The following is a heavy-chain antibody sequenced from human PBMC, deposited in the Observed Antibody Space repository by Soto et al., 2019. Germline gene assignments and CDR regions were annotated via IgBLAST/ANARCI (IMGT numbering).Heavy chain of an antibody. CDR1: GFTFSNAW. V-gene: IGHV3-15*01. D-gene: IGHD3-3*01. CDR2: IKSKTDGGTT. J-gene: IGHJ5*02. CDR3: TTRTYDFWSGSYNWFDP. Sequence: PGWSLRLSCAASGFTFSNAWMSWVRQAPGKGLEWVGRIKSKTDGGTTDYAAPVKGRFTISRDDSKNTLYLQMNSLKTEDTAVYYCTTRTYDFWSGSYNWFDPWGQGTLVTVSS.